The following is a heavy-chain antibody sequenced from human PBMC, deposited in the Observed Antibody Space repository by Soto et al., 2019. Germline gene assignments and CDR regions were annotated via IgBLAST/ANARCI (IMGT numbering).Heavy chain of an antibody. V-gene: IGHV3-11*05. D-gene: IGHD2-15*01. CDR1: GFNFRDYY. CDR2: ISSSSRHT. Sequence: QVQLVESGGGLVKPGGSLRLSCAASGFNFRDYYMTWIRQAPGKGLEWVSYISSSSRHTNYADSVKGRFTISRDNAKNSLFLQMNSLRGEDTALYYCEKGIVVLSPDDAEINYYYNPMDVWGQGTTVTVSS. CDR3: EKGIVVLSPDDAEINYYYNPMDV. J-gene: IGHJ6*02.